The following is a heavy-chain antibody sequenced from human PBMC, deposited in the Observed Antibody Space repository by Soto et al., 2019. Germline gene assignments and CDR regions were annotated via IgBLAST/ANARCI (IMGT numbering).Heavy chain of an antibody. Sequence: GSLGVHCAVCGLCISSGKFWGWIRKPPGKGLEWIGSIFHGGNTYYNPSLKSRVTISVDISKNQFSLKLNSVTAADTAVYYCARARWYDAFDSSRHGTGVTV. CDR2: IFHGGNT. CDR1: GLCISSGKF. D-gene: IGHD2-15*01. CDR3: ARARWYDAFDS. V-gene: IGHV4-38-2*01. J-gene: IGHJ3*01.